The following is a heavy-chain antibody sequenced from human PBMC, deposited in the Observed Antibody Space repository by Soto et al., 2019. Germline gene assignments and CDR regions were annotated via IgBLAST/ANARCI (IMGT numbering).Heavy chain of an antibody. Sequence: GGSLRLSCAASGFRFSGFGMHWVRQAPGKGLEWVAILRYDGSNKYYADSVKGRFTISRDNSQNTLYLQMDSLRVEDTAVFFCARDGVGATTFYGYFDYWGQGILVTVSS. J-gene: IGHJ4*02. D-gene: IGHD1-26*01. CDR1: GFRFSGFG. CDR3: ARDGVGATTFYGYFDY. CDR2: LRYDGSNK. V-gene: IGHV3-30*02.